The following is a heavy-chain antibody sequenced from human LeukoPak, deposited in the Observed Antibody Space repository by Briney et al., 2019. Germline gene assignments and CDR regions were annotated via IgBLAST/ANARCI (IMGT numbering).Heavy chain of an antibody. D-gene: IGHD4-23*01. J-gene: IGHJ4*02. Sequence: ASVKVSCKASGYTFRSYALTWVRQAPGRGLEWMGWVSPYTGHTEYAQTFQGRVTMTADTSTTTSYLELRSLRSDDTAMYFCARESDYGGNYYYLDSWGQGTLVTVSS. V-gene: IGHV1-18*04. CDR3: ARESDYGGNYYYLDS. CDR2: VSPYTGHT. CDR1: GYTFRSYA.